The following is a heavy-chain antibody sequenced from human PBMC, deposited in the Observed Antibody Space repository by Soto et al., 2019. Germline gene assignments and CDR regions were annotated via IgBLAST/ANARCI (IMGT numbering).Heavy chain of an antibody. CDR3: AKDLDYGGNRAYYYYGMDV. D-gene: IGHD4-17*01. V-gene: IGHV3-23*01. CDR1: GFTVSGSY. Sequence: GGSLRLSCAASGFTVSGSYMSWVRQAPGKGLDWVSVITGDGGTTYYADSVKGRFTISRDNSKNTLYLQMNSLRAEDTAVYYCAKDLDYGGNRAYYYYGMDVWGQGTTVTVSS. J-gene: IGHJ6*02. CDR2: ITGDGGTT.